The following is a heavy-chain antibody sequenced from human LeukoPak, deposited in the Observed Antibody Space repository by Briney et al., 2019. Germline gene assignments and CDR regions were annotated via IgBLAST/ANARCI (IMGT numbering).Heavy chain of an antibody. D-gene: IGHD2-2*02. CDR1: GGSISSYY. V-gene: IGHV4-59*01. CDR3: ARQIGYCSSTSCYKRTGYYYMDV. CDR2: IYYSGST. Sequence: SETLSLTCTVSGGSISSYYWSWIRQPPGKGLEWIGYIYYSGSTNYNPSLKSRVTISVDTSKNQFSLKLSSVTAADTAVYYCARQIGYCSSTSCYKRTGYYYMDVWGKGTTVTVSS. J-gene: IGHJ6*03.